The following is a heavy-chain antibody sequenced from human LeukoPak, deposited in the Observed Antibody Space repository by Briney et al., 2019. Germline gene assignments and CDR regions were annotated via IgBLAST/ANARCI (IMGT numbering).Heavy chain of an antibody. CDR2: TYYSGST. CDR1: GGSISSYY. CDR3: ARGGWYPESFQH. D-gene: IGHD6-19*01. V-gene: IGHV4-59*01. Sequence: SETLSLTCTVSGGSISSYYWNWIRQPPGKGLEWIGYTYYSGSTNYNPSLKSRVTISVDTSKNQFSLKLSSVTAADTAVYYCARGGWYPESFQHWGQGALVTVSS. J-gene: IGHJ1*01.